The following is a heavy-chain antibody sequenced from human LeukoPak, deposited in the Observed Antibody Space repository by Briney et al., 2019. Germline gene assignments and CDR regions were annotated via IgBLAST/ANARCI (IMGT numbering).Heavy chain of an antibody. Sequence: PSETLSLTCTVSGGSISSYYWSWIREPPGKGLEWIGYIYYSGSTNYNPSLKSRVTISVDMSKNQFSLKLSSVTAADTAVYYCARYNSYGYPYYFDYWGQGTLVTVSS. CDR1: GGSISSYY. D-gene: IGHD5-18*01. J-gene: IGHJ4*02. CDR2: IYYSGST. V-gene: IGHV4-59*01. CDR3: ARYNSYGYPYYFDY.